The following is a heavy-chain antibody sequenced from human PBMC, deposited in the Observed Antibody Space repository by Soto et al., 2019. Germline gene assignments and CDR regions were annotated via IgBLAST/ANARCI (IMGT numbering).Heavy chain of an antibody. V-gene: IGHV3-49*03. D-gene: IGHD6-19*01. J-gene: IGHJ6*02. Sequence: GGSLRLSCTASGFTFGDHTMSWFRQAPGKGLEWVGFIRSRAYGGTTEYAASVKGRFTISRDDSKSIAYLQMNSLKSEDTAVYYCTRAPSSGWASVLDYNNYGMDVWGQGTTVTVSS. CDR3: TRAPSSGWASVLDYNNYGMDV. CDR2: IRSRAYGGTT. CDR1: GFTFGDHT.